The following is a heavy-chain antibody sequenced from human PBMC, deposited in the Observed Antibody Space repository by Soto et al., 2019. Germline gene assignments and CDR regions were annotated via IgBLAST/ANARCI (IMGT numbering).Heavy chain of an antibody. D-gene: IGHD5-12*01. CDR2: ISISKGKT. CDR3: ARKGYIGNFGLDV. J-gene: IGHJ6*02. V-gene: IGHV1-18*01. CDR1: GYTFRNYD. Sequence: QVQLVQSGAEVKRPGASVKVSCKASGYTFRNYDVAWGRRAPGHGLEWMGGISISKGKTYYQESLQGRVTMTMDTGTTTAYMEVRSLRSDDTAVYYCARKGYIGNFGLDVWGQGTTVTVSS.